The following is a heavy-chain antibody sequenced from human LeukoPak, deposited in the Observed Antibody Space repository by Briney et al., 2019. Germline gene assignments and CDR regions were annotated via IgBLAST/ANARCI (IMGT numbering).Heavy chain of an antibody. CDR1: GFTFSSYS. Sequence: GGSLRLSCAASGFTFSSYSMNWVRQAPGKGLEWVSSISRSSSYIYYADSVKGRFTISRDNAKNSLYLQMNSLRAEDTAVYYCARWPYSSSYYFDYWGQGTLVTVSS. D-gene: IGHD6-6*01. J-gene: IGHJ4*02. CDR2: ISRSSSYI. V-gene: IGHV3-21*01. CDR3: ARWPYSSSYYFDY.